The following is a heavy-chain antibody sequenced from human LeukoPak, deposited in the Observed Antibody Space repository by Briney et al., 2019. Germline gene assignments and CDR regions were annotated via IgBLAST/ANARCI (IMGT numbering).Heavy chain of an antibody. J-gene: IGHJ5*02. CDR3: TTLSYAAAPT. D-gene: IGHD2-2*01. CDR1: GFTFSNAW. Sequence: KPGGSLRLSCAASGFTFSNAWMSWVRQAPGKGLEWVSRVRSETDGGTTDYAAPVQGRFTISRDDSKNTLYLQMNSLETDGTAIYYCTTLSYAAAPTWGQGTLVTVSS. CDR2: VRSETDGGTT. V-gene: IGHV3-15*01.